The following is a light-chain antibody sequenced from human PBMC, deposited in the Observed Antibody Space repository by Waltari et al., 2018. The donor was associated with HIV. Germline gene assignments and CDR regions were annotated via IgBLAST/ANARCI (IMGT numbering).Light chain of an antibody. CDR3: QQSNSFPLT. J-gene: IGKJ3*01. CDR1: QSIGTW. Sequence: DIQMPQSPSFVSASVGVRVTITCRASQSIGTWLAWYQQKPGRAPKPLIFAASNLQAGVPSRFSGRGSATVFSLSISGLQPDDFATYYCQQSNSFPLTFGPGTTVD. V-gene: IGKV1-12*01. CDR2: AAS.